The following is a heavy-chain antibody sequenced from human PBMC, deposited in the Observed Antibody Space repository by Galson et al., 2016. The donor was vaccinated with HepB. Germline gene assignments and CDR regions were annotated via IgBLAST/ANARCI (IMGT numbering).Heavy chain of an antibody. D-gene: IGHD3-22*01. CDR1: GYSFTAYY. Sequence: SVKVSCKASGYSFTAYYVHWVRQAPGQGLEWMGWINPNSGGTKYAQKFQGWVTMTSDATTSTAYLELSGLKSDDSAVYYCARDRLCFHDTSDAGLDYWGQGTLVTVSS. CDR3: ARDRLCFHDTSDAGLDY. V-gene: IGHV1-2*04. J-gene: IGHJ4*02. CDR2: INPNSGGT.